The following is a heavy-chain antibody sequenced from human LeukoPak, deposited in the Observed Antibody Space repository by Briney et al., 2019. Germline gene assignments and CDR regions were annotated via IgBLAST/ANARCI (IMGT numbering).Heavy chain of an antibody. D-gene: IGHD5-24*01. Sequence: ASVKVSCKASGYTFTSYGISWVRQAPGHGLEWMGWISVYNGNTNYAQKVQGRVTMTTDTSTSTAYMELRSLRSDDTAVYYCARASRDGYNYDYWGQGTLVTVSS. J-gene: IGHJ4*02. CDR3: ARASRDGYNYDY. V-gene: IGHV1-18*01. CDR1: GYTFTSYG. CDR2: ISVYNGNT.